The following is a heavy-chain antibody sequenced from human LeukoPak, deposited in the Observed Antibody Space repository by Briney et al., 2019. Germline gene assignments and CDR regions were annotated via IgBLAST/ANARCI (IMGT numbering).Heavy chain of an antibody. CDR3: GREGSGAFDI. Sequence: GGSLRLSCAASGCTFSNYWMHWVRQAPGKGLVWVSRINSDGSSTSYADSVKGRFTISRDNAKNTLYLQMNSLRAEDTAVYYCGREGSGAFDIWGQGTMVTISS. D-gene: IGHD3-10*01. CDR2: INSDGSST. V-gene: IGHV3-74*01. CDR1: GCTFSNYW. J-gene: IGHJ3*02.